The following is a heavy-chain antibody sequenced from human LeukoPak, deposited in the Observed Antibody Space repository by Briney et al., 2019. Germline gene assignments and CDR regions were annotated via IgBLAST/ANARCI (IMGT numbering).Heavy chain of an antibody. V-gene: IGHV3-20*01. CDR1: GFTFYDYG. CDR3: AAGYYDSSGYDAFDI. Sequence: GGSLRLSCAASGFTFYDYGMSWVRQAPGKGLEWVSGINWNGGSTVYADSVKGRFTISRDNAKNSLYLQMNSLRAEDTALYHCAAGYYDSSGYDAFDIWGQGTMVTVSS. CDR2: INWNGGST. D-gene: IGHD3-22*01. J-gene: IGHJ3*02.